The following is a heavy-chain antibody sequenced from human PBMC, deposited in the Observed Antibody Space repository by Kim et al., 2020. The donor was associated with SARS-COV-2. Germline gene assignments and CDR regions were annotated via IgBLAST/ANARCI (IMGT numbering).Heavy chain of an antibody. CDR2: ISWDGGST. J-gene: IGHJ6*02. Sequence: GGSLRLSCAASGFTFDDYAMHWVRQAPGKGLEWVSLISWDGGSTYYADSVKGRFTISRDNSKNSLYLQMNSLRAEDTALYYCAKDILYYDILTGERYYYYYGMDVWGQGTTVTVSS. V-gene: IGHV3-43D*03. D-gene: IGHD3-9*01. CDR3: AKDILYYDILTGERYYYYYGMDV. CDR1: GFTFDDYA.